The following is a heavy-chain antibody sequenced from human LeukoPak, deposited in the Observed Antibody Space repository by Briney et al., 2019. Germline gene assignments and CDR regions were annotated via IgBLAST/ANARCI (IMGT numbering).Heavy chain of an antibody. CDR2: IKQDGSEK. CDR3: ARGVWAPFDS. Sequence: PGGALRLSCVAAGFSIKNYLMKWGRPAPGEGAGWVANIKQDGSEKNYVDSVKGRFTISRDNAKNSLILQMNSLRDEDTAVYYCARGVWAPFDSWGQGTLVSVSS. J-gene: IGHJ4*02. CDR1: GFSIKNYL. V-gene: IGHV3-7*01. D-gene: IGHD7-27*01.